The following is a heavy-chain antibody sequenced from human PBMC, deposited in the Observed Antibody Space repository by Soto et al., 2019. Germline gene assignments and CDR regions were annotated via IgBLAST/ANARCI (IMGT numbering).Heavy chain of an antibody. CDR3: TRPTNGWSNSDF. V-gene: IGHV5-10-1*01. CDR2: IDPSDSYT. CDR1: GYTFTSYW. Sequence: GESLKISCKASGYTFTSYWISWVRQLPGKGLEWMGRIDPSDSYTNYSPSFQGHVTMSADKSTNTVYLQWRSLKASDTAMYYCTRPTNGWSNSDFWGQGTLVTVSS. D-gene: IGHD2-8*01. J-gene: IGHJ4*02.